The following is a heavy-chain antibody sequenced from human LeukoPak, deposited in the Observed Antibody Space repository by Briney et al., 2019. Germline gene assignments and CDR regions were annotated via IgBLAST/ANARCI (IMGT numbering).Heavy chain of an antibody. CDR3: AKDLATKYTLHY. V-gene: IGHV3-30*18. CDR2: ISFDGNKK. D-gene: IGHD6-6*01. J-gene: IGHJ4*02. Sequence: GGSLRLSCAASGFTFSGDAMHWVRQAPGKGPEWVAFISFDGNKKYFADSVKGRFTISRDNSKNTLYLQMNSLRSEDTAIYYCAKDLATKYTLHYWGQGTLVTVSS. CDR1: GFTFSGDA.